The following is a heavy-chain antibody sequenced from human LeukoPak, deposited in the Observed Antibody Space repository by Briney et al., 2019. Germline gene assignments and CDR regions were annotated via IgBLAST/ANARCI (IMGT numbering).Heavy chain of an antibody. CDR3: ARGVLLYYDFWSGYYSNYYFDY. CDR2: INPNSGGT. J-gene: IGHJ4*02. V-gene: IGHV1-2*02. Sequence: ASVKVSCKVSGYTLTELSMHWVRQAPGQGLEWMGWINPNSGGTNYAQKFQGRVTMTRDTSISTAYMELSRLRSDDTAVYYCARGVLLYYDFWSGYYSNYYFDYWGQGTLVTVPS. CDR1: GYTLTELS. D-gene: IGHD3-3*01.